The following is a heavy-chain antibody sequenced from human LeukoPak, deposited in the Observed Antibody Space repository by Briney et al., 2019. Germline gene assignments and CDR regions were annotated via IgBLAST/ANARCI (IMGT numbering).Heavy chain of an antibody. J-gene: IGHJ3*01. D-gene: IGHD3/OR15-3a*01. CDR3: ARVSPRTDGAFDL. Sequence: GGSLRLSCEGSGFMFGNHGLIWVRQAPGKGLDWPLFIGPSGVTRLYANSVKGRFTISRDNAENSVFLQMNSLRVEDTAVHYCARVSPRTDGAFDLWGQGVMVTVSS. CDR1: GFMFGNHG. CDR2: IGPSGVTR. V-gene: IGHV3-48*04.